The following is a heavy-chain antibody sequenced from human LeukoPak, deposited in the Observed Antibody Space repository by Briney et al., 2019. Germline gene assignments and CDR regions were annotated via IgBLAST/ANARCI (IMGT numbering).Heavy chain of an antibody. V-gene: IGHV3-23*01. CDR1: GFTFSCYA. CDR3: AKTVSGSYSYQGGDY. Sequence: GGPLRLSCAASGFTFSCYAMSWVRQAPGKGLEWVSAISGSGENTNYADSVKGRFTMSRDNSRNMLYLQMNSLRDEDTAKYYCAKTVSGSYSYQGGDYWGQGTLVTVSS. CDR2: ISGSGENT. J-gene: IGHJ4*02. D-gene: IGHD3-16*02.